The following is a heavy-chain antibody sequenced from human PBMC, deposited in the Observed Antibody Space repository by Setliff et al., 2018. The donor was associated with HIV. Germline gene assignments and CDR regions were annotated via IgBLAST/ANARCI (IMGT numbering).Heavy chain of an antibody. J-gene: IGHJ4*02. V-gene: IGHV4-34*01. Sequence: PSETLSLTCAVYGGSFSDYFWTWIRQPPGKGLGWIGKIRPSGGTNYNPSLKSRVTMSVDTTKNQFSLKLNTVTAADTATYYCLLDVPLILRTSPPLWGQGTPVTVSS. CDR3: LLDVPLILRTSPPL. CDR2: IRPSGGT. CDR1: GGSFSDYF. D-gene: IGHD1-7*01.